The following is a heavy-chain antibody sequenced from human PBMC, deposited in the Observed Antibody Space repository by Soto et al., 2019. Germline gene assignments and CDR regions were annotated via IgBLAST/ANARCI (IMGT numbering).Heavy chain of an antibody. J-gene: IGHJ3*02. CDR3: ARGVLGHDYGDYEARGYDAFDI. V-gene: IGHV3-7*01. D-gene: IGHD4-17*01. CDR2: IKQDGSEK. Sequence: GGSLRLSCAASGFTFSSYWMSWVRQAPGKGLEWVANIKQDGSEKYYVDSVKGRFTISRDNAKNSLYLQMNSLRAEDTAVYYCARGVLGHDYGDYEARGYDAFDIWGQGTIVTVSS. CDR1: GFTFSSYW.